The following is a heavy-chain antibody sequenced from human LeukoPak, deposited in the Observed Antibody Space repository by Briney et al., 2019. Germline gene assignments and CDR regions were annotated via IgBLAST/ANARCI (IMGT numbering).Heavy chain of an antibody. J-gene: IGHJ2*01. CDR3: APYTVVRGVVRSFDL. CDR1: GYTFSSYD. V-gene: IGHV1-8*01. CDR2: MNPNSGNT. D-gene: IGHD3-10*01. Sequence: GASVKVSCKASGYTFSSYDVNWVRQATGQGLEWMGWMNPNSGNTGYAQEFQGRVTMTRNTSISTAYMEVSGLRSEDTAVYYCAPYTVVRGVVRSFDLWGRGTLVTVSS.